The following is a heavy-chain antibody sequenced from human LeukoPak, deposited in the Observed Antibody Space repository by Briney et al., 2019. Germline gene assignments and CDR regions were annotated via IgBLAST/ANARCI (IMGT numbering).Heavy chain of an antibody. D-gene: IGHD2-21*02. V-gene: IGHV4-39*07. CDR2: IYYTGNT. CDR1: GDSITGYY. CDR3: ARGRNCGGDCYYFAY. J-gene: IGHJ4*02. Sequence: SETLSLTRSVSGDSITGYYWGWIRQPPGKGLEWIGNIYYTGNTYYNSSLKNRVTISLDTSKNQFSLKLSSVTAADTAVYYCARGRNCGGDCYYFAYWGQGTLVTVSS.